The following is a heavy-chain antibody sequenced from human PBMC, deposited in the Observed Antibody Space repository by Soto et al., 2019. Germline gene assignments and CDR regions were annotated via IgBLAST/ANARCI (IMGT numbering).Heavy chain of an antibody. J-gene: IGHJ4*02. CDR3: ARDLAVAGPDY. CDR1: RSTFCDYG. V-gene: IGHV3-30*03. Sequence: WGSLRLSCLVSRSTFCDYGIRFCRQSAGKGPEWVAVISYDGSDEHYADSVRGRFTISRDNSKNTLYLQMNSLRGEDTAVYYCARDLAVAGPDYWGQGTLVTVSS. D-gene: IGHD6-19*01. CDR2: ISYDGSDE.